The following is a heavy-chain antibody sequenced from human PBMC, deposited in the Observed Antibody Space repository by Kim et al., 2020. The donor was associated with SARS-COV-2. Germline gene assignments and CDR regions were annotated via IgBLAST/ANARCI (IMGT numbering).Heavy chain of an antibody. CDR2: ISYDGSNK. V-gene: IGHV3-33*05. CDR3: ARDSSGWGY. CDR1: GFTFSSYG. D-gene: IGHD6-19*01. Sequence: GGSLRLSCAASGFTFSSYGMHWVRQAPGKGLEWVAVISYDGSNKYYADSVKGRFTISRDNSKNTLYLQMNSLRAEDTAVYYCARDSSGWGYWGQGTLVTVSS. J-gene: IGHJ4*02.